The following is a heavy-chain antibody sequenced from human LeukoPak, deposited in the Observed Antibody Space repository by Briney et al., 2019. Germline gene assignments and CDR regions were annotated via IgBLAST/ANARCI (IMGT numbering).Heavy chain of an antibody. CDR3: ARRRYSGYASYYYYMDV. CDR2: IYYSGST. D-gene: IGHD5-12*01. Sequence: SETLSLTCTVSGGSISSSSYYWGWIRQPPGKGLEWIGSIYYSGSTYYNPSLKSRVTISVDTSKNQLSLKLSSVTAADTAVYYCARRRYSGYASYYYYMDVWGKGTTVTISS. J-gene: IGHJ6*03. V-gene: IGHV4-39*01. CDR1: GGSISSSSYY.